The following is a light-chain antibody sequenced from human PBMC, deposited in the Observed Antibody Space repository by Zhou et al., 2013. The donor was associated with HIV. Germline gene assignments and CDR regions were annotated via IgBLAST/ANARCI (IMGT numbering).Light chain of an antibody. J-gene: IGKJ1*01. Sequence: EIVLTQSPATLSLSPGERATLSCRASQSVSSYLAWYQQKPGQAPRLLIYAASTRASGVPDRFSGSGSGTDFTLTISRLEPDDFAVYYCQQYGSSPQTFGRGTKVEMK. CDR1: QSVSSY. V-gene: IGKV3-20*01. CDR3: QQYGSSPQT. CDR2: AAS.